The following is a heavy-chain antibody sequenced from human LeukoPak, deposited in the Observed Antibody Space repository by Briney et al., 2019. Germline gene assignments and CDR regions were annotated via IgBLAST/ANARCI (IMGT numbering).Heavy chain of an antibody. J-gene: IGHJ6*03. V-gene: IGHV4-59*01. CDR3: ARIAAAPAGIGYYYYYMDV. D-gene: IGHD6-13*01. CDR2: IYYSGRT. CDR1: GGSISSYY. Sequence: MASETLSLTCSVSGGSISSYYWSWIRQPPGRGLEWIGYIYYSGRTSYNPSLKSRVTISVDTSKNQFSLKLSSVTAADTAVYYCARIAAAPAGIGYYYYYMDVWGKGTTVTISS.